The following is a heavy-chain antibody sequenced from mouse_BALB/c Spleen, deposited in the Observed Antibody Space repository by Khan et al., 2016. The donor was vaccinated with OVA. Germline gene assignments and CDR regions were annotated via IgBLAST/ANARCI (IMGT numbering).Heavy chain of an antibody. D-gene: IGHD1-2*01. Sequence: QIQLVQSGPELKKPGETVKISCKASGYTFTDYSMHWVKQAPGKGLKWMGWINTETGEPTYADDFKGRFAFSLETSASTAYLQINNLKNEDTATYFCARVYGYGFAYWGQGTLVTVSA. J-gene: IGHJ3*01. CDR2: INTETGEP. CDR1: GYTFTDYS. CDR3: ARVYGYGFAY. V-gene: IGHV9-2-1*01.